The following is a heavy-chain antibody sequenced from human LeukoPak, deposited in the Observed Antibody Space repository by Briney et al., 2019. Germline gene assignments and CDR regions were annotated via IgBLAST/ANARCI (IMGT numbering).Heavy chain of an antibody. D-gene: IGHD7-27*01. CDR1: GFTFSSYA. CDR3: AKSIRQLGNYYYYMDV. CDR2: ITGSGSRT. Sequence: GGSLRLSCAVSGFTFSSYAMNWVRQAPGKGLEWVSVITGSGSRTYYADSVKGRFTISRDNSRNTLFLQMNSLRAEDTAVYFCAKSIRQLGNYYYYMDVWGNGTTVTVSS. J-gene: IGHJ6*03. V-gene: IGHV3-23*01.